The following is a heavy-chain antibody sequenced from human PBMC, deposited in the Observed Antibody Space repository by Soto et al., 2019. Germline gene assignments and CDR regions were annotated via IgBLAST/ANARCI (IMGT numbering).Heavy chain of an antibody. Sequence: GGSLRLSCAASGFTFSSYWMSWVRQAPGKGLEWVANIKQDGSEKYYVDSVKGRFTISRDNAKNSLYLQMNSLRAEDTAGYYCARVSTVVVAATTAEYFQHWGQGTLVTVSA. V-gene: IGHV3-7*03. CDR1: GFTFSSYW. J-gene: IGHJ1*01. CDR3: ARVSTVVVAATTAEYFQH. D-gene: IGHD2-15*01. CDR2: IKQDGSEK.